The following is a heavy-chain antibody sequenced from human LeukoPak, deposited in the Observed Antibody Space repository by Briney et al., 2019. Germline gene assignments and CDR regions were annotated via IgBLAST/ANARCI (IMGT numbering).Heavy chain of an antibody. J-gene: IGHJ4*02. Sequence: SETLSLTCAVYGGSFSGYYGSWIRQPPGKGLEWIGEINHSGSTNYNPSLKSRVAISVDTSKNQFSLKLSSVTAADTAVYYCARGPRTYYYGSGSYGPADYWGQGTLVTVSS. CDR2: INHSGST. D-gene: IGHD3-10*01. V-gene: IGHV4-34*01. CDR3: ARGPRTYYYGSGSYGPADY. CDR1: GGSFSGYY.